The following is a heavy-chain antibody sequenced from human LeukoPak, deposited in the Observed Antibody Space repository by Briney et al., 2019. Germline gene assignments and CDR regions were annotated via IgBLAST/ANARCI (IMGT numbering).Heavy chain of an antibody. CDR3: ARFLTEQWLPRGYFDY. D-gene: IGHD6-19*01. V-gene: IGHV4-59*08. CDR2: IYYSGST. Sequence: SETLSLTCTVSGGSISSYYWSWIRQPPGKGLEWIGYIYYSGSTNYNPSLKSRVTISVDTSKNQFSLKLSSVTAADTAVYYCARFLTEQWLPRGYFDYWGQGTLVTVSS. J-gene: IGHJ4*02. CDR1: GGSISSYY.